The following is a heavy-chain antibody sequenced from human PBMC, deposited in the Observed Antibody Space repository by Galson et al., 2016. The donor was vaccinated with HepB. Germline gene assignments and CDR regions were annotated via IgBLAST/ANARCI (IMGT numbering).Heavy chain of an antibody. Sequence: SVKVSCKASGYTFTSFGISWVRRAPGQGLEWMGWISPYNGNTIYAQNLQTRVTMTTDTSTNTAYMELRSLRSDDTAVYYCARVDSGHYYYYNMDVWGQGTTVTVSS. V-gene: IGHV1-18*01. J-gene: IGHJ6*02. CDR2: ISPYNGNT. CDR1: GYTFTSFG. CDR3: ARVDSGHYYYYNMDV. D-gene: IGHD6-25*01.